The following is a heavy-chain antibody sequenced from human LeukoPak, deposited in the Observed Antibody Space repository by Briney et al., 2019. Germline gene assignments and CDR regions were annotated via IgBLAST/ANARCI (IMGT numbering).Heavy chain of an antibody. CDR1: GYTFTFNH. J-gene: IGHJ2*01. D-gene: IGHD3-16*02. V-gene: IGHV1-2*02. Sequence: GASVKVSCYASGYTFTFNHVHWVRQAPGQGLGWMGLNDPNSGGTKYAQKFQDRVAMTSDTSISTAYMELSGLRSDDTAVYFCAREADIVSFDLWGRGTRVTVSS. CDR3: AREADIVSFDL. CDR2: NDPNSGGT.